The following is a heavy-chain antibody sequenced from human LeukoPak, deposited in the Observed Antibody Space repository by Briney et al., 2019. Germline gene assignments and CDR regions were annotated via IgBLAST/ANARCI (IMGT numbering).Heavy chain of an antibody. J-gene: IGHJ6*02. V-gene: IGHV2-70*11. Sequence: SGPALVKPTQTLTLTCTFSGFSLSTNGVCVSWIRQPPGKALEWLARIDWDDDKYYSTSLRTRLIISKDTSKTQVVLTMTNVDPGDTATYYCAREWVSIARNDLDVWGQGTTVTVSS. CDR3: AREWVSIARNDLDV. D-gene: IGHD3-3*01. CDR1: GFSLSTNGVC. CDR2: IDWDDDK.